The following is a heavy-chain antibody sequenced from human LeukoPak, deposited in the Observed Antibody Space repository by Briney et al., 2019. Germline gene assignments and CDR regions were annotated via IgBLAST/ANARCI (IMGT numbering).Heavy chain of an antibody. Sequence: GGSLRLSCAASGFTFDNFAMSWVRQAPGKGLEWVSEISGSGGTAYYADSLKGRFTISRDNSNNTLYLQMNSLRVEDTALYYCAKGKVAAAARFDYWGQGILVTVTS. V-gene: IGHV3-23*01. CDR3: AKGKVAAAARFDY. CDR1: GFTFDNFA. D-gene: IGHD6-13*01. CDR2: ISGSGGTA. J-gene: IGHJ4*02.